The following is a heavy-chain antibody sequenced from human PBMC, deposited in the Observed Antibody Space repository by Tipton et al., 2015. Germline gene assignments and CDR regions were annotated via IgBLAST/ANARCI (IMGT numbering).Heavy chain of an antibody. Sequence: GLVKPSETLSLTCTVSGASISSPNSFWGWIRQSPGKGLEWIGSILHRGTTYYNPSLRSRVTISVDTSKTQFSLKMSSVTASDTAVYYCARARGRHGGLFDSWGQGILVTVSS. CDR1: GASISSPNSF. V-gene: IGHV4-39*07. J-gene: IGHJ4*02. CDR3: ARARGRHGGLFDS. D-gene: IGHD4-23*01. CDR2: ILHRGTT.